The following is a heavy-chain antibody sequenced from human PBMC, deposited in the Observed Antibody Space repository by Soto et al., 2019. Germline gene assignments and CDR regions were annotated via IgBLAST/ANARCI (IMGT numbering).Heavy chain of an antibody. CDR3: ARVENYHYGMEV. V-gene: IGHV4-30-2*01. J-gene: IGHJ6*02. CDR2: IYESGST. CDR1: CGSISSGGYS. Sequence: SETLSLTCAVSCGSISSGGYSWIFIRQPPGKGLEWIGYIYESGSTYYNPSLKSRVTISVDTSKNQFSLKLSSVTAADTAVYYCARVENYHYGMEVWGQGTTVTVSS.